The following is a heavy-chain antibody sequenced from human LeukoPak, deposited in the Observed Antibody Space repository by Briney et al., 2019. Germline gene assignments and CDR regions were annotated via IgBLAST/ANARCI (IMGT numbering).Heavy chain of an antibody. V-gene: IGHV3-30*18. CDR2: ISYDGSNK. CDR1: GFTFSNYG. J-gene: IGHJ4*02. CDR3: AKDISMTTTDYFDY. D-gene: IGHD1/OR15-1a*01. Sequence: GRSLRLSCAASGFTFSNYGMHWVRQAPGKGLEWVAAISYDGSNKYYADSVKGRFTISRDNSKNTLYLQMNSLRAEDTALYYCAKDISMTTTDYFDYWGQGTLVTVSS.